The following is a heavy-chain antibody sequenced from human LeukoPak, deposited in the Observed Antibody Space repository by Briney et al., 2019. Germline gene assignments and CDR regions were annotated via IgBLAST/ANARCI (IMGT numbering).Heavy chain of an antibody. D-gene: IGHD6-13*01. Sequence: GGSLRLSCAASGFTVSSNYMNWVRQAPGKGLEWVSVIYSGGSTYYADSVKGRFTISRDDSKNTLYLQMNSLRAEDTAVYYCARGSYSSSWYGGAFDIWGQGTMVTVSS. CDR3: ARGSYSSSWYGGAFDI. CDR1: GFTVSSNY. J-gene: IGHJ3*02. V-gene: IGHV3-66*01. CDR2: IYSGGST.